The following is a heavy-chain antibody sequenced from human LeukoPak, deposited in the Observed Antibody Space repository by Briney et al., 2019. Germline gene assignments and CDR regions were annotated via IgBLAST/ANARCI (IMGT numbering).Heavy chain of an antibody. J-gene: IGHJ4*02. V-gene: IGHV3-21*01. CDR3: ATKYSAGWLFDY. CDR2: IDNDGSYI. CDR1: GFTFSSYT. D-gene: IGHD5-12*01. Sequence: GGSLRLPCAASGFTFSSYTMNWVRQAPGKGLEWVSSIDNDGSYISYADSVKGRFTLSRDNAENSVHLQMISLRAEDTAVYYCATKYSAGWLFDYWGQGTLVTVSS.